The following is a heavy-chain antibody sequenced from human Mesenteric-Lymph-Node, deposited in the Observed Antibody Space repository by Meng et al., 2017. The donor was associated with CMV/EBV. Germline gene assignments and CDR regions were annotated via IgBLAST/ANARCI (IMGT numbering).Heavy chain of an antibody. Sequence: GESLKISCAASGFTFSGYYMHWVRHAPGKGLVWVSRISSDGGITTYADSVKGRFTISRDNAKNSLYLQMNSLRAEDTAVYYCARGGGDIVVVPADAPAYYYYGMDVWGQGTTVTVSS. J-gene: IGHJ6*02. CDR3: ARGGGDIVVVPADAPAYYYYGMDV. V-gene: IGHV3-74*01. CDR2: ISSDGGIT. D-gene: IGHD2-2*01. CDR1: GFTFSGYY.